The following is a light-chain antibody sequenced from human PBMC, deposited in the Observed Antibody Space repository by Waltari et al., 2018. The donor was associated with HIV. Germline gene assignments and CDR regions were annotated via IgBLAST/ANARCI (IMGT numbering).Light chain of an antibody. CDR1: TSDIGEYNY. J-gene: IGLJ3*02. V-gene: IGLV2-14*01. Sequence: QSALTQPASVSGSPGQSITISCTGTTSDIGEYNYVSWFQHHPAEAPKLLVFEVSNLPSGVSSRVSGSKSGNTASLTVSGLQPEDEADYYCSSYTNKYTWVFGGGTKLTVL. CDR2: EVS. CDR3: SSYTNKYTWV.